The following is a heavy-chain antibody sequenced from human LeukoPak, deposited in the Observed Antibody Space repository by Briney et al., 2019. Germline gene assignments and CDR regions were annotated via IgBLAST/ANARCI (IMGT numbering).Heavy chain of an antibody. CDR1: GGSISTYY. CDR2: IYDRGNT. V-gene: IGHV4-59*01. CDR3: ARYLTQLGYFDF. Sequence: SETLSLTCTVSGGSISTYYWSWIRQPPGKGLEWIGYIYDRGNTNYNPSLKSRVTISADTSKNQFSLRLSSVTAADTAVYYCARYLTQLGYFDFWGQGTLVTVSS. D-gene: IGHD1-1*01. J-gene: IGHJ4*02.